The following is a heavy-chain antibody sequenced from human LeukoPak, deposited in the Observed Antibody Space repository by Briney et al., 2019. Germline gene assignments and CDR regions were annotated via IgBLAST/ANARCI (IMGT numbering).Heavy chain of an antibody. CDR2: IKQDGSEK. J-gene: IGHJ4*02. CDR3: VRDVSGSSYGDY. V-gene: IGHV3-7*01. D-gene: IGHD5-18*01. CDR1: GFTFSTYW. Sequence: GGSLRLSCAASGFTFSTYWMNWVRQAPRKGLEWLANIKQDGSEKYYLDSVKGRFTISRDNAKNSLYLQMNSLRAEDTSVYYCVRDVSGSSYGDYWGQGTLVTVSS.